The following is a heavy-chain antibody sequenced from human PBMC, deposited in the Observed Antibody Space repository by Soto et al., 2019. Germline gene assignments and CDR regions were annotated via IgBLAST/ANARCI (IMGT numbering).Heavy chain of an antibody. CDR3: ASGIAVAGY. D-gene: IGHD6-19*01. J-gene: IGHJ4*02. Sequence: QVQLVQSGAEVKKPGASVKVSCKASGYTFTSYAMHWVRQAPGQRLEWMGWINAGNGNTKHSQKFQGRVTITRDTSASTAYMELSSVRSEDTAVYYCASGIAVAGYWGQGTLVTVSS. CDR1: GYTFTSYA. CDR2: INAGNGNT. V-gene: IGHV1-3*01.